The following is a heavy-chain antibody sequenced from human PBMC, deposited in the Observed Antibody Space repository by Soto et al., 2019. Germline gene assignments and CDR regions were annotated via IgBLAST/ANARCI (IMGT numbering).Heavy chain of an antibody. J-gene: IGHJ4*02. CDR1: GYTFTSYA. Sequence: QVPLVQSGAEVKKPGASVKVSCKASGYTFTSYAMHWVRQAPGQRLEWMGWINAGNGNTKYSQKLQGRVTITRDTSASTAYIELSSLRSEDTAVYYCARDILEEYSSGYLRVFDYWGQGTLVTVSS. CDR3: ARDILEEYSSGYLRVFDY. V-gene: IGHV1-3*01. D-gene: IGHD6-19*01. CDR2: INAGNGNT.